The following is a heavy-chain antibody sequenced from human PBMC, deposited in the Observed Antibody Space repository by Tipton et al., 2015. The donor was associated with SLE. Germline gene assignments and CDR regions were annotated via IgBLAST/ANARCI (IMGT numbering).Heavy chain of an antibody. D-gene: IGHD6-13*01. J-gene: IGHJ4*02. Sequence: VQLVQSGGGLVQPGGSLRLSCAASGFTVSSNYMSWVRQAPGKGLEWVSVIYSGGSTYYADSAKGRFTISRHNSKNTLYLQMNSLRAEDTAVYYCARADSSSWYNYFDYWGQGTLVTVSS. CDR1: GFTVSSNY. V-gene: IGHV3-53*04. CDR2: IYSGGST. CDR3: ARADSSSWYNYFDY.